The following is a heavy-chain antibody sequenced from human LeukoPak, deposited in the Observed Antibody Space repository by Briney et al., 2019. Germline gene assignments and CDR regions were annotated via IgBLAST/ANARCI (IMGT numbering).Heavy chain of an antibody. J-gene: IGHJ3*02. CDR2: ISAYNGNT. V-gene: IGHV1-18*01. D-gene: IGHD6-6*01. CDR1: GYTFTSYG. CDR3: ARDSSAGDAFDI. Sequence: ASVKVSCKASGYTFTSYGISWVRQAPGQGLEWMGWISAYNGNTNYAQNLQGRVTMTTDTSTSTAYMELRSLRSDDTAVYYCARDSSAGDAFDIWGQGTMVTVSS.